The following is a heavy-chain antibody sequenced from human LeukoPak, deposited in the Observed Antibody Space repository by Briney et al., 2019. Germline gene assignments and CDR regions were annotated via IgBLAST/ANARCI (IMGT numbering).Heavy chain of an antibody. D-gene: IGHD3-22*01. V-gene: IGHV4-59*01. J-gene: IGHJ4*02. CDR3: ARGGVPTYYYDSSGYYYYFDY. CDR2: IYHSGST. CDR1: GGSISTYY. Sequence: SETLSLTCTVSGGSISTYYWNWIRQPPGKGLEWIGYIYHSGSTNYNPSLQSRVTISVDTSKNQFSLNLNSVTAADTAVYYCARGGVPTYYYDSSGYYYYFDYWGQGTLVTVSS.